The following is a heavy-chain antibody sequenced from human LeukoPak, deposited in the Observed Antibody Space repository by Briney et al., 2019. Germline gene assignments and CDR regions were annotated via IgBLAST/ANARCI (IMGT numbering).Heavy chain of an antibody. CDR1: GGSISSYY. D-gene: IGHD6-13*01. V-gene: IGHV4-59*08. CDR2: IYYRGST. CDR3: ARHLRGEQQLSGFDY. Sequence: SETLSLTCTVSGGSISSYYWSWIRQPPGKGLEWIGYIYYRGSTKYNPSLRSRVTISADTSKNQFSLKLSSVTAADTAVYYCARHLRGEQQLSGFDYWGQGTPVTVSS. J-gene: IGHJ4*02.